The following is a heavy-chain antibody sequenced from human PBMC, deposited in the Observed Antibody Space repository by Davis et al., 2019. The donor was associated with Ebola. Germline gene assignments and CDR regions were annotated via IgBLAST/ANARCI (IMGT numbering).Heavy chain of an antibody. CDR1: GFTFSDYY. Sequence: GESLKISCAASGFTFSDYYMSWIRQAPGKGLEWVSYISSSGSTIYYADSVKGRFTISRDNAKNSLYLQMNSLRAEDTAVYYCARDSFYDSSGYPNWGQGTLVTVSS. V-gene: IGHV3-11*01. D-gene: IGHD3-22*01. CDR3: ARDSFYDSSGYPN. CDR2: ISSSGSTI. J-gene: IGHJ4*02.